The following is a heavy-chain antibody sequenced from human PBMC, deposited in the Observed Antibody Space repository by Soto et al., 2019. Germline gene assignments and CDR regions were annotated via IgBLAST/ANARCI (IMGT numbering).Heavy chain of an antibody. Sequence: PGGSLRLSCAASGFTFSSYSMNWVRQAPGKGLEWVSSISSSSSYIYYADSVKGRFTISRDNAKNSLYLQMNSLRAEDTAVYYCARDFLEYCSSTSCSAFDIWGQGTMVTVSS. D-gene: IGHD2-2*01. J-gene: IGHJ3*02. CDR1: GFTFSSYS. CDR2: ISSSSSYI. CDR3: ARDFLEYCSSTSCSAFDI. V-gene: IGHV3-21*01.